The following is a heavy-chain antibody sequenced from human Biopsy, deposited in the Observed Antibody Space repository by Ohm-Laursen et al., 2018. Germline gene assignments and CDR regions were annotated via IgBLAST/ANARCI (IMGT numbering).Heavy chain of an antibody. J-gene: IGHJ5*02. CDR1: GYTLTGYH. CDR2: INAKTGDT. D-gene: IGHD3-22*01. CDR3: TRGGYYYDSLAYYYWFDP. V-gene: IGHV1-2*02. Sequence: GSSVKVSCKASGYTLTGYHVHWVRQAPGQGLEGMGWINAKTGDTNYAQKFQGRVTMTRDTSISTAYVDLSSLRSDDTAVYYCTRGGYYYDSLAYYYWFDPWGQGTLVTVSS.